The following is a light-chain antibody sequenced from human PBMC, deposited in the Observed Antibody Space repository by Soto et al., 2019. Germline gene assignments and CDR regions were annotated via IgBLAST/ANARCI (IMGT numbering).Light chain of an antibody. V-gene: IGLV3-1*01. CDR2: QDS. CDR3: QAWDSSTAWAGV. CDR1: KLGDKY. J-gene: IGLJ1*01. Sequence: SYELTQPHSVSVSPGQTASITCSGDKLGDKYACWYQQKPGQSPVLVIYQDSKRPSGIPERFSGSNSGNTATLTISGTQAMDEADYYCQAWDSSTAWAGVFGTGTKLTVL.